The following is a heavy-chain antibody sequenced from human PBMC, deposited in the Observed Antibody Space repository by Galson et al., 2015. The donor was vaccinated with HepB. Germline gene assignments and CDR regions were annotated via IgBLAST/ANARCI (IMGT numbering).Heavy chain of an antibody. D-gene: IGHD2-15*01. CDR3: ARVPNRYCSGGSCSPYYFDY. Sequence: SVKVSCKASGYTFTSYGISWVRQAPGQGLEWMGWISAYNGNTNYAQKLQGRVTMTTDTSTSTAYMELRSLRSDDTAVYYCARVPNRYCSGGSCSPYYFDYWGQGPLVTVSS. CDR2: ISAYNGNT. CDR1: GYTFTSYG. V-gene: IGHV1-18*01. J-gene: IGHJ4*02.